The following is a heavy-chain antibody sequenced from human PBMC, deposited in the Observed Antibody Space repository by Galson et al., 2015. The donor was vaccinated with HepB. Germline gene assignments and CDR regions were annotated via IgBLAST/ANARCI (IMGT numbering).Heavy chain of an antibody. V-gene: IGHV6-1*01. CDR1: GDSVSSNSAA. D-gene: IGHD6-19*01. Sequence: CAISGDSVSSNSAAWNRIRQSPSRGLEWLGRTYYRSKWYNDYAVSVKSRITINPDTSKIQFSLQLNSVTPEDTAVYYCAGGQWMNWLDPWGRGTLVTVSS. J-gene: IGHJ5*02. CDR2: TYYRSKWYN. CDR3: AGGQWMNWLDP.